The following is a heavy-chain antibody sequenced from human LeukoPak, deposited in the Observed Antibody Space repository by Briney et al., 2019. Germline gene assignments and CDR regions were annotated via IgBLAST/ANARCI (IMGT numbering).Heavy chain of an antibody. CDR3: AKDAGGIYYFDY. CDR2: ISYDGSNK. V-gene: IGHV3-30*18. CDR1: GFTFSSYG. D-gene: IGHD3-16*01. J-gene: IGHJ4*02. Sequence: GGSLRLSCAASGFTFSSYGMHWVRQAPGKGLEWVAVISYDGSNKYYADSVKGRFTISRDNSKNTLYLQMNSLRAEDTAVYYCAKDAGGIYYFDYWGQGTLVTVSS.